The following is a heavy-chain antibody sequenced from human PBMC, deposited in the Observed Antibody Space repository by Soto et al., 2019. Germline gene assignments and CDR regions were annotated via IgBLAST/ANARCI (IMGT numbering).Heavy chain of an antibody. V-gene: IGHV4-39*01. J-gene: IGHJ4*02. CDR2: IYYSGST. CDR1: GGSISSSSYY. CDR3: ASLLYYYGSPVSFDY. D-gene: IGHD3-10*01. Sequence: LSETLSLTCTVSGGSISSSSYYWGWIRQPPGKGLEWIGSIYYSGSTYYNPSLKSRVTISVDTSKNQFSLKLSSVTAADTAVYYCASLLYYYGSPVSFDYWGQGTLVTVSS.